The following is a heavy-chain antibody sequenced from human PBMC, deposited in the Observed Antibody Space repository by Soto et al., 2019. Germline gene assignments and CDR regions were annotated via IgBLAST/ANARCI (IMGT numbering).Heavy chain of an antibody. CDR1: GGSISSGGYY. D-gene: IGHD3-22*01. V-gene: IGHV4-31*02. CDR3: ARGPDYYDNSGMTFHV. Sequence: KASETLSLTXTVSGGSISSGGYYWSWIRQHPGKGLEWIGYIYYTGSTYYNPSLKSRVTMSVDTSKNQFSLRVSSVTAADTAVYYCARGPDYYDNSGMTFHVWGQGTMVTISS. CDR2: IYYTGST. J-gene: IGHJ3*01.